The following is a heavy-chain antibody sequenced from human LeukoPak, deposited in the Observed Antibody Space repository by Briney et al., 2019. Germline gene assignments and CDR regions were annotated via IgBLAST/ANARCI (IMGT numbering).Heavy chain of an antibody. D-gene: IGHD6-13*01. CDR3: ARGPPESSSSDY. V-gene: IGHV1-8*01. CDR2: MNPKSANT. Sequence: GASVKVSCKDSGYTFTSYDINWVRQAPGQGLEWMGWMNPKSANTGYAQKFQGRVTMTRNTSISTAYMEVTSLRSEDTAVYYCARGPPESSSSDYGGQGTLVTVSS. J-gene: IGHJ4*02. CDR1: GYTFTSYD.